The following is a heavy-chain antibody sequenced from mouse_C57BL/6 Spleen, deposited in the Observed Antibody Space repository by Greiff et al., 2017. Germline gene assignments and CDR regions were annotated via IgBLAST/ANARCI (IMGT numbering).Heavy chain of an antibody. D-gene: IGHD2-3*01. CDR1: GFNIKDDY. Sequence: EVQLVESGAELVRPGASVKLSCTASGFNIKDDYMHWVKQRPEQGLEWIGWIDPENGDTEYASKFQGKATITADTSSNTAYLQLSSLTSEDTAVYYCTTFYDSSYWGQGTLVTVSA. CDR2: IDPENGDT. CDR3: TTFYDSSY. V-gene: IGHV14-4*01. J-gene: IGHJ3*01.